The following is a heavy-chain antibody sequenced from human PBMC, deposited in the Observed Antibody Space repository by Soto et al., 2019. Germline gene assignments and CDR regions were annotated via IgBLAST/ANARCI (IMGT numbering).Heavy chain of an antibody. J-gene: IGHJ1*01. CDR1: GYTFTSYG. CDR2: ISAYNGNT. D-gene: IGHD3-3*01. V-gene: IGHV1-18*01. Sequence: QVQLVQSGAEVKKPGASVKVSCKASGYTFTSYGISWVRQAPGQGLEWMGWISAYNGNTNYAQKLQGRVTMTTDTSISPSYMELRSLRSDDTAVYYCAVEGTPGDFWSGYSLAEYFQHWGQGTLFTVSS. CDR3: AVEGTPGDFWSGYSLAEYFQH.